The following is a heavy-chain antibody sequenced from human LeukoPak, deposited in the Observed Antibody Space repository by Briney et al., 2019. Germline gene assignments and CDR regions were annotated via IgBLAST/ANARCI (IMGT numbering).Heavy chain of an antibody. CDR2: ITSSSGNM. CDR3: ARGPRDGTTGYSFY. CDR1: GFTFITYG. Sequence: TGGSLRLSCAASGFTFITYGVTWVRQAPGKGLEWVSYITSSSGNMYYADSVKGRFTISRDNAKNSLYLQMNSLGVEDTAVYYCARGPRDGTTGYSFYWGQGTLVTVSS. V-gene: IGHV3-48*01. J-gene: IGHJ4*02. D-gene: IGHD3-9*01.